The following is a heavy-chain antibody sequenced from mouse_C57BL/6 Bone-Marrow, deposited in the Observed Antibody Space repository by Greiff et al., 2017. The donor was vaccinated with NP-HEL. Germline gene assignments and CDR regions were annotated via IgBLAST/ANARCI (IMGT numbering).Heavy chain of an antibody. CDR3: AREGKWLPWDFDY. J-gene: IGHJ2*01. CDR1: GYTFTSYW. CDR2: IDPSDSYT. D-gene: IGHD2-2*01. V-gene: IGHV1-50*01. Sequence: QVQLQQPGAELVKPGASVKLSCKASGYTFTSYWMQWVKQRPGQGLEWIGEIDPSDSYTNYNQKFKGKATLTVDTSSSTAYIQLSSLTSEDSAVYYCAREGKWLPWDFDYWGQGTTLTVSS.